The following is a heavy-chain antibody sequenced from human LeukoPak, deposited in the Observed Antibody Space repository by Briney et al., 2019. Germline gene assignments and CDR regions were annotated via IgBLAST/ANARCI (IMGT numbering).Heavy chain of an antibody. Sequence: GGSLRLSCAVSGFTFSSYWMSWVRQGPGKGLEWVANIKQDGSEIYYVDSVKGRFTISRDNAKSSLYLQMNSLRAEDTAVYYCAREMDDILTGYGLDYWGQGTLVTVSS. D-gene: IGHD3-9*01. CDR3: AREMDDILTGYGLDY. CDR2: IKQDGSEI. J-gene: IGHJ4*02. V-gene: IGHV3-7*05. CDR1: GFTFSSYW.